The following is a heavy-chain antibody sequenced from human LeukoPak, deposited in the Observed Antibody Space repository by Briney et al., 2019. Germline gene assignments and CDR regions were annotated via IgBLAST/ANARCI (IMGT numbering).Heavy chain of an antibody. J-gene: IGHJ4*02. V-gene: IGHV1-24*01. CDR1: GYTLTELS. D-gene: IGHD1-20*01. CDR3: ARVDRITGTRRPKDY. Sequence: GASVKVSCKVSGYTLTELSMHWVRQAPGKGLEWMGGFDPEDGETIYAQKFQGRVTMTEDTSTDTAYMELSSLRSEDTAVYYCARVDRITGTRRPKDYWGQGTLVTVSS. CDR2: FDPEDGET.